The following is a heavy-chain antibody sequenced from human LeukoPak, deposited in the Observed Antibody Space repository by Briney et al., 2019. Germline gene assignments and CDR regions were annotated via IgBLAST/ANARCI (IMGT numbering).Heavy chain of an antibody. Sequence: TGGSLRLSCAASGFTFSSYDMSWVRQTPGKGLEWVSGISGSGGTTYYADSVKGRFTISRDNSKNTLYLQMNSLRAEDTAVYYCAKDSAKKYDDYWGQGTLVTVSS. CDR3: AKDSAKKYDDY. V-gene: IGHV3-23*01. CDR1: GFTFSSYD. J-gene: IGHJ4*02. D-gene: IGHD2/OR15-2a*01. CDR2: ISGSGGTT.